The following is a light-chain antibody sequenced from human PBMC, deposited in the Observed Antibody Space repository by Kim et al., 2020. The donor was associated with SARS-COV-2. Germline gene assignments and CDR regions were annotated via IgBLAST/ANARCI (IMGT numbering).Light chain of an antibody. CDR2: GKN. Sequence: ALGQTVRITWQGDSLRKYYASWYQQKPGQAPLLVIYGKNNRPSGIPDRFSGSSSGNTASLTITGAQAEDEADYYCNSRDSSGNHWVFGGGTKVTVL. CDR1: SLRKYY. V-gene: IGLV3-19*01. J-gene: IGLJ3*02. CDR3: NSRDSSGNHWV.